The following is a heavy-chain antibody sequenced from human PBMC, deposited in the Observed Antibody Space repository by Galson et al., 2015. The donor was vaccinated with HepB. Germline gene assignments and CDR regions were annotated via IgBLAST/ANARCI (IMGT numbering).Heavy chain of an antibody. CDR3: TTDRCAYCTSTEIMGV. D-gene: IGHD2-2*01. CDR1: GFSFSKAW. J-gene: IGHJ6*02. CDR2: IRSKPNGETT. Sequence: SLRLSCAASGFSFSKAWKSWVRQAPGKGLEWVGHIRSKPNGETTDYAAPVKGRFTISRDDSKNTLYLQMNSLKTEDTAVYYCTTDRCAYCTSTEIMGVWGQGATVTVSS. V-gene: IGHV3-15*01.